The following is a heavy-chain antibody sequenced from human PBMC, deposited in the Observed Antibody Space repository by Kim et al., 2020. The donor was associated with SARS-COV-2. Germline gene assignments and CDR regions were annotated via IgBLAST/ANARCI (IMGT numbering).Heavy chain of an antibody. Sequence: GGSLRLSCAASGCPFSSFNMNWVRQAPGKGLEWVSSISTRSYRFYADSVKGRFTISRDNAQNLLYLQMNSLRAEDTAIYYCASEDCSDSTCYYWGQGDLVTVSS. CDR2: ISTRSYR. CDR3: ASEDCSDSTCYY. D-gene: IGHD2-15*01. J-gene: IGHJ4*02. CDR1: GCPFSSFN. V-gene: IGHV3-21*01.